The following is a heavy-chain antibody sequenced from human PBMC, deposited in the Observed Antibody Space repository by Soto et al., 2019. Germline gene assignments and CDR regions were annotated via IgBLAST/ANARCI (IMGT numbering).Heavy chain of an antibody. D-gene: IGHD3-10*01. CDR3: ARGPFTLVRGVIPYLDY. Sequence: ASVKVSFKASGYTFMSYPLHWVRQAPGQRPEWMGWINAGDDITQFLQKFQGRLTFTRDTSASTGYMELRSLRSEDTAVYYCARGPFTLVRGVIPYLDYWGQGTPVTVAS. V-gene: IGHV1-3*01. CDR1: GYTFMSYP. J-gene: IGHJ4*02. CDR2: INAGDDIT.